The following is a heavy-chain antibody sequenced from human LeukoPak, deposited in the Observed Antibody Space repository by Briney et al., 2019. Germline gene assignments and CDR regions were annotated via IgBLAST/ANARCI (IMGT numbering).Heavy chain of an antibody. CDR1: GYTFVTYG. V-gene: IGHV1-18*01. CDR3: ARASFDH. CDR2: ISTYNGNT. J-gene: IGHJ4*02. Sequence: ASVTVSCKASGYTFVTYGTNWVRQAPGQGPEWIGWISTYNGNTKYALKFQDRVTLTRDTSTTTAYMELKSLTSDDRAVYYCARASFDHWGQGTLVIVSS.